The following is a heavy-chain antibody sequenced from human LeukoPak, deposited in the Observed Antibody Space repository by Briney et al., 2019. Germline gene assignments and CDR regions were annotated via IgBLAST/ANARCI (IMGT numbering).Heavy chain of an antibody. D-gene: IGHD2-15*01. V-gene: IGHV3-11*04. CDR2: ISSSGSTI. Sequence: GGSLRLSCAASGFTFSDYYMSWIRQAPGKGLEWVSYISSSGSTIYYADSVKGRFTISRDNAKNSLYLQMNSLRAEDTAVYYCARVCSGGSCYYAFDIWGQGTMVTVSS. CDR1: GFTFSDYY. J-gene: IGHJ3*02. CDR3: ARVCSGGSCYYAFDI.